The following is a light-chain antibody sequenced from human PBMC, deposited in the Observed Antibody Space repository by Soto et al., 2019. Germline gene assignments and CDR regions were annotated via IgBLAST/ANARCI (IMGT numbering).Light chain of an antibody. CDR1: QTISRW. CDR3: HSRA. J-gene: IGKJ5*01. V-gene: IGKV1-5*01. Sequence: IQKTQRPSSWAGVSVDEVTITCRASQTISRWLAWYKQKPRRAPKLLIYDASTLESGVPSRFSGSGSETEFTLTISRLAPDVFATYFCHSRAFGQGTRLEIK. CDR2: DAS.